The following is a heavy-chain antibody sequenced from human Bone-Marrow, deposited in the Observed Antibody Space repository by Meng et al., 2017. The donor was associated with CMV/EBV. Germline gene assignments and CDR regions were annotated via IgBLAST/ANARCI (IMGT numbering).Heavy chain of an antibody. J-gene: IGHJ6*02. CDR3: ARVRGIAVAGKGYYGMDV. CDR1: GGTFSSYT. Sequence: SVKVSCKASGGTFSSYTISWVRQAPGQGLEWMGRIIPILGIANYAQKFQGRVTITADKSTSTVYMELSLLRSEDTAVYYCARVRGIAVAGKGYYGMDVWGQGTTVTVSS. V-gene: IGHV1-69*02. D-gene: IGHD6-19*01. CDR2: IIPILGIA.